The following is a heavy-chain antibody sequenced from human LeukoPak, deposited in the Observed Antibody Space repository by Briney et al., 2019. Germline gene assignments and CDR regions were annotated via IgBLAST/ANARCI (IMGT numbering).Heavy chain of an antibody. J-gene: IGHJ4*02. D-gene: IGHD1-26*01. Sequence: VASVKVSCKASGYTFTSYGISWVRQAPGQGLEWMGWISAYNGNTSYAQKLQGRVTMTADTSTSTAYMELRSLRSDDTAVYYCARDVPYSGSFPIDYWGQGTLVTVSS. V-gene: IGHV1-18*01. CDR1: GYTFTSYG. CDR3: ARDVPYSGSFPIDY. CDR2: ISAYNGNT.